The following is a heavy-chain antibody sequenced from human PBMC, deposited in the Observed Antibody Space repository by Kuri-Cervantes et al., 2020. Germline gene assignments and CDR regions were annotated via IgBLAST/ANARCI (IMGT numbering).Heavy chain of an antibody. CDR2: IYYSGST. CDR1: GGSISSYY. Sequence: ESLKISCTVSGGSISSYYWSWIRQPPGKGLEWIGYIYYSGSTNYNPSLKSRVTISVDTSKNQFSLQLTSVTPADTAVYYCATTSLLHYCNSFSCLNYMDVWGKGTTVTVSS. V-gene: IGHV4-59*12. J-gene: IGHJ6*03. CDR3: ATTSLLHYCNSFSCLNYMDV. D-gene: IGHD2-2*01.